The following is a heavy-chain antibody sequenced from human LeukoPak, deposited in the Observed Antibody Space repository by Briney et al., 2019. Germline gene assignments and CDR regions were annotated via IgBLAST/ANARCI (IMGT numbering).Heavy chain of an antibody. D-gene: IGHD6-13*01. V-gene: IGHV4-34*01. CDR2: INHSGST. Sequence: SETLSLTCTVYGESLSGYYWSWIRQPPGKGLEWIGEINHSGSTNYNPSLKSRVTISVDTSKNQFSLKLSSVTAADTAVYYCARGRAAADWGQGTLVTVSS. J-gene: IGHJ4*02. CDR3: ARGRAAAD. CDR1: GESLSGYY.